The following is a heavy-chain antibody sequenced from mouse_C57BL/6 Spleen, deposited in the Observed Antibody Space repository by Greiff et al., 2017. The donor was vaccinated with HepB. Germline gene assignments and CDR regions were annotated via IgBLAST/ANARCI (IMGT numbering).Heavy chain of an antibody. V-gene: IGHV2-2*01. CDR2: IWGGGIT. D-gene: IGHD1-1*01. Sequence: VKVVESGPGLVQPSQCLSITCTVSGFSLTSYGVHWVRQSPGKGLEWLGVIWGGGITDYNAAFISRLSISKDNSKSQVFFNMNSLQADDTSIYYCARRDYGPSMDYWGQGTSVTVSS. CDR3: ARRDYGPSMDY. J-gene: IGHJ4*01. CDR1: GFSLTSYG.